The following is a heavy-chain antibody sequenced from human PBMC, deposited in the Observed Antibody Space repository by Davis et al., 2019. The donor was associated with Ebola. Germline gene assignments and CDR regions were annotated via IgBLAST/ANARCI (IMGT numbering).Heavy chain of an antibody. Sequence: PSETLSLTCTVSGGSISSYYWSWIRQPPGKGLEWIGYIYYSGSTNYNPSLKSRVTISVDTSKNQFSLKLSSVTAADTAVYYCARDVLHYSFDYWGQGTLVTVSS. J-gene: IGHJ4*02. D-gene: IGHD4-11*01. V-gene: IGHV4-4*08. CDR3: ARDVLHYSFDY. CDR2: IYYSGST. CDR1: GGSISSYY.